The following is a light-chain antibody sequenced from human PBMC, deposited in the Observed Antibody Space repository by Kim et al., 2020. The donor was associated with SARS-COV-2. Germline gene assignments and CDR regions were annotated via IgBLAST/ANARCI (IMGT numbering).Light chain of an antibody. Sequence: GQWRTITVTGTGSDVGSYNYVSCYQQHPGKAPKLVMYDVSYRPSGVASRFSGAKSGNTASLTISGLQAEDEADYYCNSYTISSIMVFGGGTQLTVL. CDR2: DVS. CDR1: GSDVGSYNY. CDR3: NSYTISSIMV. J-gene: IGLJ2*01. V-gene: IGLV2-14*03.